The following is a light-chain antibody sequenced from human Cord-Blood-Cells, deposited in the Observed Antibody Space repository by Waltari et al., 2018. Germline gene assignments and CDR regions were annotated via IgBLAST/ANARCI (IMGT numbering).Light chain of an antibody. CDR3: QQRSNWPL. CDR2: DAS. V-gene: IGKV3-11*01. Sequence: EIVLTQSPATPSLSPGERATLSCRASQSVSSYLAWYQQKPGQAPRLLIYDASNRATGIPARFSGSGSGTDFTLTISSLEPEDFAVYYCQQRSNWPLFGGGTKVEIK. J-gene: IGKJ4*01. CDR1: QSVSSY.